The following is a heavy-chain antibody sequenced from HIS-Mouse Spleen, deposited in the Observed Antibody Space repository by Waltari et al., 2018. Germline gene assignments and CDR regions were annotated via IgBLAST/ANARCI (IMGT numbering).Heavy chain of an antibody. D-gene: IGHD2-2*01. Sequence: QVQLQESGPGLVKPSETLSLTCTVSGYSISSGYYWGWIRQPPGKGLEWIGSIYHGGSTYYNPSLKSRVTISVDTSKNQFSLKLSSVTAADTAVYYCARAIVVVPAAEISWFDPWGQGTLVTVSS. V-gene: IGHV4-38-2*02. CDR2: IYHGGST. J-gene: IGHJ5*02. CDR3: ARAIVVVPAAEISWFDP. CDR1: GYSISSGYY.